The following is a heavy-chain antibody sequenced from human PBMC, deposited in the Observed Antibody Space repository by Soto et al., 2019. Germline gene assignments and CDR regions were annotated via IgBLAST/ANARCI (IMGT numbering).Heavy chain of an antibody. CDR1: GYTFTGYY. Sequence: GASVKVSCKASGYTFTGYYMHWVRQAPGQGLEWMGWINPNSGGTNYAQKFQGWVTMTRDTSISTAYMELSRLRSDDTAVYYCARDYYYDSSGYYPRRPYYYYYGMDVWGQGTTVTVS. D-gene: IGHD3-22*01. CDR2: INPNSGGT. V-gene: IGHV1-2*04. CDR3: ARDYYYDSSGYYPRRPYYYYYGMDV. J-gene: IGHJ6*02.